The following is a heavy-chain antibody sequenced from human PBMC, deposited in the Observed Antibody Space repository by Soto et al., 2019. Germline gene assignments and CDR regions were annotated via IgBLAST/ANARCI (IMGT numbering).Heavy chain of an antibody. CDR2: ITCRGFT. J-gene: IGHJ5*02. V-gene: IGHV4-34*01. Sequence: KPWETLSLTCAVHGDSLSGYALTWIRQPPGKGLEWIGEITCRGFTNYHPSLKSRLSMSVDTSKNRISLNVSSVTAADTALYFCARKLEASRRHVEWFSYKWFDPWGPGTLVTVSS. CDR3: ARKLEASRRHVEWFSYKWFDP. CDR1: GDSLSGYA. D-gene: IGHD3-9*01.